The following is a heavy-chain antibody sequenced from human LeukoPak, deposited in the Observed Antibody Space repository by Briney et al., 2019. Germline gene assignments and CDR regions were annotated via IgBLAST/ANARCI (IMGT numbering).Heavy chain of an antibody. CDR1: GYTFTGYY. CDR2: INPNSGGT. V-gene: IGHV1-2*02. D-gene: IGHD3-10*01. Sequence: ASVKVSCKASGYTFTGYYMHWVRQAPGQGLEWMGWINPNSGGTNYAQKFQGRVTMTRDTSISTAYMELSRLRSDDTAVYYCARGQFGEFLYYYYYMDVWGKGTTVTISS. CDR3: ARGQFGEFLYYYYYMDV. J-gene: IGHJ6*03.